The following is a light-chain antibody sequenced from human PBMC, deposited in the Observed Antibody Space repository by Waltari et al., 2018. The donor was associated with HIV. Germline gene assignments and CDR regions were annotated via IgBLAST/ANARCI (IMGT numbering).Light chain of an antibody. J-gene: IGLJ3*02. CDR2: ANN. CDR1: SSHIGDFS. CDR3: AVWDDSLRGGV. Sequence: QSVLTQPLSASATPGQRVTISCSGSSSHIGDFSVSWYQHLPGAAPKLLIYANNQRPSGVPDRFSGSRSGTSASLAISGRRSEDETVYSCAVWDDSLRGGVFGGGTKLTVL. V-gene: IGLV1-47*01.